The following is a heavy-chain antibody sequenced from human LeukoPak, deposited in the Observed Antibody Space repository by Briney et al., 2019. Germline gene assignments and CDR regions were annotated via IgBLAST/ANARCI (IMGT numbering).Heavy chain of an antibody. J-gene: IGHJ4*02. CDR2: IIPIFGTA. CDR3: AREWGLSSSSYFDY. V-gene: IGHV1-69*13. D-gene: IGHD6-6*01. CDR1: GGTFSSYA. Sequence: ASVKVSCRASGGTFSSYAISWVRQAPGQGLERMGGIIPIFGTANYAQKFQGRVTITADESTSTAYMELSSLRSEDTAVYYCAREWGLSSSSYFDYWGQGTLVTVSS.